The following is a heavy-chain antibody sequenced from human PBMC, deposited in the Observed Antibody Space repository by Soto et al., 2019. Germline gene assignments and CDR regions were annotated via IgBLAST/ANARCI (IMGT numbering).Heavy chain of an antibody. CDR3: ARDPGYCSGGSCYDDY. V-gene: IGHV1-69*12. Sequence: QVQLVQSGAEVKKPGSSVKVSCKASGGTFSSYAISWVRQAPGQGLEWMGGIIPIFGTANYAQKFQGRVTITADESTSTAYMVLSSLRSEDTAVYYCARDPGYCSGGSCYDDYWGQGTLVTVSS. J-gene: IGHJ4*02. CDR1: GGTFSSYA. CDR2: IIPIFGTA. D-gene: IGHD2-15*01.